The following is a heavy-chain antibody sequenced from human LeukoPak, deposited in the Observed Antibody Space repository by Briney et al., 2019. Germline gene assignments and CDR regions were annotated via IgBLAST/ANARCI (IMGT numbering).Heavy chain of an antibody. J-gene: IGHJ4*02. D-gene: IGHD2-8*01. CDR2: ISAYNGNT. CDR1: GYTFTGYY. V-gene: IGHV1-18*04. Sequence: ASVKVSCKASGYTFTGYYMHWVRQAPGQGLEWMGWISAYNGNTNYAQKLQGRVTMTTDTSTSTAYMELRSLRSDDTAVYYCARDPTSRLYCTNGVCYNRADDYWGQGTLVTVSS. CDR3: ARDPTSRLYCTNGVCYNRADDY.